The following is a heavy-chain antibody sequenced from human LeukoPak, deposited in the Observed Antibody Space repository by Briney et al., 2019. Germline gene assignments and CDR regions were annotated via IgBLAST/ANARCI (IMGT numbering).Heavy chain of an antibody. Sequence: GGSLRLSCEASGFTFSDYSMNWVRQAPGEGLEWLSYITSTSDTIYYADPVKGRFTSSRDNAKNSVYLQMNSLRAEDTAVYYCARSSGYPFFDYWGQGTLVTVSS. CDR1: GFTFSDYS. J-gene: IGHJ4*02. CDR3: ARSSGYPFFDY. CDR2: ITSTSDTI. V-gene: IGHV3-48*01. D-gene: IGHD3-22*01.